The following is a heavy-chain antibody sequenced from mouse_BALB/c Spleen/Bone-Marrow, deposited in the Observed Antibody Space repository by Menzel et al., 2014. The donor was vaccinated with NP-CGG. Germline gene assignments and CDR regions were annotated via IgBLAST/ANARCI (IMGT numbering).Heavy chain of an antibody. Sequence: QVQLQQSGAELVRPGSSVKISCKASGYASSSFWMNWVKQRPGQGLEWIGQIYPGDGETNYNGKFKGKATLTADKSSSTAYMQLSSLTSEDSAVYFCARDDYGPDYWGQGTTLTVSS. CDR3: ARDDYGPDY. CDR1: GYASSSFW. D-gene: IGHD2-4*01. V-gene: IGHV1-80*01. J-gene: IGHJ2*01. CDR2: IYPGDGET.